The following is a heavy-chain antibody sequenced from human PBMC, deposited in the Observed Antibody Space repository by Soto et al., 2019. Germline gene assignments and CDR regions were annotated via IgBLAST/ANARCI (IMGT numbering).Heavy chain of an antibody. CDR1: GFTFSSYA. J-gene: IGHJ4*02. CDR3: AKDGERGYSSSSYFDY. CDR2: ISGSGGST. V-gene: IGHV3-23*01. D-gene: IGHD6-6*01. Sequence: GGSLRLSCAASGFTFSSYAMSWVRQAPGKGLEWVSAISGSGGSTYYADSVKGRFTISRDNSKNTLYLQMNSLRAEDTAVYYCAKDGERGYSSSSYFDYWGQGTLVTVSS.